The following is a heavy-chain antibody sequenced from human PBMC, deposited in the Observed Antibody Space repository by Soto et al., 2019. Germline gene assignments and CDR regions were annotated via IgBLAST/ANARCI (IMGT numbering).Heavy chain of an antibody. Sequence: SETLSLTYTVSGGSISSGDYYWSWILQPPGKGLEWIGYIYYSGSTYYNPSLKSRVTISVDTSKNQFSLKLSSVTAADTAVYYCARGPQRYDFWSGYYYYYGMDVWGQGTTVTVSS. CDR2: IYYSGST. J-gene: IGHJ6*02. CDR1: GGSISSGDYY. CDR3: ARGPQRYDFWSGYYYYYGMDV. V-gene: IGHV4-30-4*01. D-gene: IGHD3-3*01.